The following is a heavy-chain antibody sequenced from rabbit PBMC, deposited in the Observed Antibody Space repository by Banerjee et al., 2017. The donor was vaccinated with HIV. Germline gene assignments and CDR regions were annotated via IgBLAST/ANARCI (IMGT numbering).Heavy chain of an antibody. V-gene: IGHV1S45*01. Sequence: QEQLEESGGGLVQPEGSLTLTCTASGFSFSNKYVMCWVRQAPGKGLEWIAYIYAGSSGNTNYASWAKGRFTISKTSSTTVTLQMTSLTAADTATYFCAREDAGDVGSGYVRLWGPGTLVTVS. CDR3: AREDAGDVGSGYVRL. CDR1: GFSFSNKYV. CDR2: IYAGSSGNT. J-gene: IGHJ4*01. D-gene: IGHD8-1*01.